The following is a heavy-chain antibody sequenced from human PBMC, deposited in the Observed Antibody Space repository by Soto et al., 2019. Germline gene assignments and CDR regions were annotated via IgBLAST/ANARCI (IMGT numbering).Heavy chain of an antibody. CDR1: GFTFSGFD. Sequence: GGSLRLSCEASGFTFSGFDMHWVRQPTGKGLEWVSSIGTAGDTYYAVSVKGRFTTSRDNAKNSLSLQMNSLRAGDMAVYFCAKSQEIGTHFFDSWGQGTQVTVSS. CDR3: AKSQEIGTHFFDS. D-gene: IGHD6-13*01. V-gene: IGHV3-13*01. CDR2: IGTAGDT. J-gene: IGHJ4*02.